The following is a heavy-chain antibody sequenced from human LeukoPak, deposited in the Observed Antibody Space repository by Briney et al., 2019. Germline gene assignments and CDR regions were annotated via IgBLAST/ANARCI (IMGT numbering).Heavy chain of an antibody. Sequence: SETLSLTCTVSGGSISSYYWSWIRQPPGKGLEWIGYIYYSGSTNYNPSLKSRVTISVDTSKNQFSLKLSSVTAADTAVYYCARGDYGVGWFDPWGQGTLVTVSS. CDR3: ARGDYGVGWFDP. D-gene: IGHD2-8*01. CDR1: GGSISSYY. J-gene: IGHJ5*02. CDR2: IYYSGST. V-gene: IGHV4-59*01.